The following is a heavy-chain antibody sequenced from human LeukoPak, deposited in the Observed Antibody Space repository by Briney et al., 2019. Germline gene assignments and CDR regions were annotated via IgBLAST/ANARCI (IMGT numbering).Heavy chain of an antibody. Sequence: SETLSLTCTVSGGSISSSSYYWSWIRQPPGKGLEWIGYIYYSGSTNYNPSLKSRVTISVDTSKNQFSLKLSSVTAADTAVYYCAGDSSGWYGDAFDIWGQGTMVTVSS. D-gene: IGHD6-19*01. V-gene: IGHV4-61*01. CDR1: GGSISSSSYY. CDR3: AGDSSGWYGDAFDI. CDR2: IYYSGST. J-gene: IGHJ3*02.